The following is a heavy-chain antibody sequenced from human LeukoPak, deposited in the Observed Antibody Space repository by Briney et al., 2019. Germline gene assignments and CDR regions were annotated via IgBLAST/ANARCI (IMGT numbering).Heavy chain of an antibody. CDR1: GFTFSSYG. V-gene: IGHV3-33*01. Sequence: PGRSLRLSCAASGFTFSSYGMHWVRQAPGKGPEWVAVIWYDGSNKYYADSVKGRFTISRDNSKNTLYLQMNSLRAEDTAVYYCARAQRYCSSTSCSYEFDYWGQGTLVTVSS. CDR3: ARAQRYCSSTSCSYEFDY. CDR2: IWYDGSNK. J-gene: IGHJ4*02. D-gene: IGHD2-2*01.